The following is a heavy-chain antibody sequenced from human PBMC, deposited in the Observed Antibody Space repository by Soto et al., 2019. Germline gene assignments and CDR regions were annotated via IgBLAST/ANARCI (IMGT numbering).Heavy chain of an antibody. V-gene: IGHV3-30*01. CDR2: LSPNGNNQ. CDR3: APGANFYYGSSRY. Sequence: GGTLRLSCAAPGLTFSIFALQSIRAAPGKRLEWLAVLSPNGNNQNNADSVKHRFTISDDTSKSSLKLHQTSMRPDYTLVYSFAPGANFYYGSSRYWGQGTLVTVSS. J-gene: IGHJ4*02. D-gene: IGHD3-10*01. CDR1: GLTFSIFA.